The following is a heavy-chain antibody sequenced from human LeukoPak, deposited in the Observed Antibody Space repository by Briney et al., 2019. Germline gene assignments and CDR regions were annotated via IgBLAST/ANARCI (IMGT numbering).Heavy chain of an antibody. CDR2: ISAYNGNT. J-gene: IGHJ6*02. Sequence: ASVKVSCKASGYTFTSYGISWVRQAPGQGLEWLGWISAYNGNTHFAQQFQGRLTVTTDTSTSTAYLELRSLRSDDTAVYYCARAQPYYYGSGTWALTRIEDSYAMDVWGQGTTITVSS. D-gene: IGHD3-10*01. V-gene: IGHV1-18*01. CDR1: GYTFTSYG. CDR3: ARAQPYYYGSGTWALTRIEDSYAMDV.